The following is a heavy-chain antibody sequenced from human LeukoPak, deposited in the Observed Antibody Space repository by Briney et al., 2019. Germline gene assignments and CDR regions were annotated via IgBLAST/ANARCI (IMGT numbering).Heavy chain of an antibody. CDR3: ARDNSVGDVAWWFDP. J-gene: IGHJ5*02. CDR1: GYIFTSYY. D-gene: IGHD1-26*01. V-gene: IGHV1-46*01. CDR2: INPTGSST. Sequence: PGASVKVSCKASGYIFTSYYMHWVRQAPGQGLEWLGLINPTGSSTLYAQKFQGRVTMTRDMSTTTDYMELSSLRSDDTAVYYCARDNSVGDVAWWFDPWGQGTLVTVSS.